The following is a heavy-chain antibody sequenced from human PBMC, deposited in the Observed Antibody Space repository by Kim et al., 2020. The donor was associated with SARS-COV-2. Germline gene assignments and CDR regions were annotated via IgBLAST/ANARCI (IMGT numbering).Heavy chain of an antibody. V-gene: IGHV3-15*01. D-gene: IGHD7-27*01. J-gene: IGHJ4*02. Sequence: GGTTDYAAPVKGRFTISRDESKNTLYLQMNSLKTEDTAVYYCTTEDPGEQWGQGTLVTVSS. CDR3: TTEDPGEQ. CDR2: GGTT.